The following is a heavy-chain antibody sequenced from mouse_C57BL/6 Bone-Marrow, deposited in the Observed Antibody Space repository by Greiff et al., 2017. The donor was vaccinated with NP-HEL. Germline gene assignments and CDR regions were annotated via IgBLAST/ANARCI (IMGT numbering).Heavy chain of an antibody. CDR3: ARVVAPYYYAMDY. CDR2: IYPRSGNT. V-gene: IGHV1-81*01. CDR1: GYTFTSYG. Sequence: QVQLQQSGAELARPGASVKLSCKASGYTFTSYGISWVKQRTGQGLEWIGEIYPRSGNTYYNEKFKGKATLTADKSSSTAYMELRSVTSEDSAVYFCARVVAPYYYAMDYWGQGTSVTVSS. J-gene: IGHJ4*01. D-gene: IGHD1-1*01.